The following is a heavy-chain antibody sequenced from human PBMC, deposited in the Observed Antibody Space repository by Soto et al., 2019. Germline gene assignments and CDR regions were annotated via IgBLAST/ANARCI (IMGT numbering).Heavy chain of an antibody. CDR1: GYIFTNFY. Sequence: ELLVQPGAEVKKPGASVKFSCKASGYIFTNFYIHWVRQAPGQGLEWIGIINPNGGSTNYAQNFQGRVTRTRDTSTSTVYMHLSSLRSEDTAVYYCTRGLASGDYWGQGTLITVSS. CDR2: INPNGGST. V-gene: IGHV1-46*03. J-gene: IGHJ4*02. CDR3: TRGLASGDY. D-gene: IGHD6-6*01.